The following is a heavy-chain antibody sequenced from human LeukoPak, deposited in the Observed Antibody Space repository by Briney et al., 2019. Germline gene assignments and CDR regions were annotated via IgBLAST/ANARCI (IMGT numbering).Heavy chain of an antibody. J-gene: IGHJ6*03. Sequence: ASVKVSCQASGGTFSSYAISWVRQAPGQGLEWMGGIIPIFGTANYAQKFQGRVTITADESTSTAYMELSSLRSEDTAVYYCAKSRVVPAAILDYYYMDVWGKGTTVTVSS. CDR3: AKSRVVPAAILDYYYMDV. CDR1: GGTFSSYA. CDR2: IIPIFGTA. V-gene: IGHV1-69*13. D-gene: IGHD2-2*01.